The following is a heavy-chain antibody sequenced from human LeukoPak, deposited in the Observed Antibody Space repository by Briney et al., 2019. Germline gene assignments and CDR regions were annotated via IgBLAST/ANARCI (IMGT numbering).Heavy chain of an antibody. V-gene: IGHV3-53*01. J-gene: IGHJ3*02. D-gene: IGHD6-13*01. Sequence: GGSLRLSCAASGFTVSSNYMSWVRQAPGKGLEWVSVIYSGGSTYYADSVKGRFTISRDNAKNSLYLQMNSLTAEDTAVYYCARDAWGAAAGHDAFDIWGQGTRVTVSS. CDR2: IYSGGST. CDR1: GFTVSSNY. CDR3: ARDAWGAAAGHDAFDI.